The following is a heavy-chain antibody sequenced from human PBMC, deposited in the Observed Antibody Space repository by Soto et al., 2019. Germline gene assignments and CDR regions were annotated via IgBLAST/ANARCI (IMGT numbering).Heavy chain of an antibody. J-gene: IGHJ6*02. D-gene: IGHD4-17*01. CDR1: GFSFISYW. Sequence: EVQLVESGGGLVQPGGSVRLSCVVSGFSFISYWMSWVRQAPGKGLEWVANIKEDGSEKVYVDSVKGRFIISRDNADNSLSLQMTSLRAEDTAVYYCARDPYNYGGYGYGMDVWGQGTTVIVSS. CDR2: IKEDGSEK. V-gene: IGHV3-7*05. CDR3: ARDPYNYGGYGYGMDV.